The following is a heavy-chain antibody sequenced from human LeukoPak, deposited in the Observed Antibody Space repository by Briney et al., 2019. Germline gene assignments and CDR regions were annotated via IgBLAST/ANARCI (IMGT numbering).Heavy chain of an antibody. Sequence: SETLSLTCAVSGDSISSNNWWSWVRQPPGKGLEWIGEIYHSGSINYNPSLKSRVTISVDTSKNQFSLKLSSVTAADTAVYYCARHWVGALDGETNSDPFPFDIWGQGTMVTVSS. D-gene: IGHD1-26*01. CDR3: ARHWVGALDGETNSDPFPFDI. V-gene: IGHV4-4*02. CDR1: GDSISSNNW. CDR2: IYHSGSI. J-gene: IGHJ3*02.